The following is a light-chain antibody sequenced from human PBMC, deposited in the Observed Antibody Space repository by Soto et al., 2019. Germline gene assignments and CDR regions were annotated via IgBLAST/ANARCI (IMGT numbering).Light chain of an antibody. Sequence: DIVMTQSPLSLPVTPGEPASISCRSSQSLLHLNGNNYLDWYLQKPGQSPQLLIYLGSNRASGGPDRISGSGSGTDVTLKISRVEAEDVGIYYCMQALQNPVTFGQGTRLEIK. V-gene: IGKV2-28*01. CDR2: LGS. J-gene: IGKJ5*01. CDR3: MQALQNPVT. CDR1: QSLLHLNGNNY.